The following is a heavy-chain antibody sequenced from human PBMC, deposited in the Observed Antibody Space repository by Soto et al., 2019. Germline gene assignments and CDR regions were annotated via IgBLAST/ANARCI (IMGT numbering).Heavy chain of an antibody. CDR2: INAGNGNR. Sequence: ASGKVSCKASGYTFTSYSMHWVRQAPGQRLEWMGWINAGNGNRKYSQKLQGRVTITRDTSASTAYMELSSLRSEDTAVYYCARDDYYIWGQGTMVTVSS. CDR1: GYTFTSYS. V-gene: IGHV1-3*01. J-gene: IGHJ3*02. D-gene: IGHD3-16*01. CDR3: ARDDYYI.